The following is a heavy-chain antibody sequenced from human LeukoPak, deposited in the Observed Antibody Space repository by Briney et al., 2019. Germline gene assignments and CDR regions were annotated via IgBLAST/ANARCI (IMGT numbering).Heavy chain of an antibody. CDR2: IYYSGST. Sequence: SETLSLTCTVSGGSISSYYWSWIRQPPGKGLEWNGSIYYSGSTNYNPSLKSRVTISVDTSKNQFSLKLSSVTAADTAVYYCARHQRRIAVAGVVVSGGVFGPWGQGTLVTVSS. D-gene: IGHD6-19*01. CDR1: GGSISSYY. J-gene: IGHJ5*02. CDR3: ARHQRRIAVAGVVVSGGVFGP. V-gene: IGHV4-59*08.